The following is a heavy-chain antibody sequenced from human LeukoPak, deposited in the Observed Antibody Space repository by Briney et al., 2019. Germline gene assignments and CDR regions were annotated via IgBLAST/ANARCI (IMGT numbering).Heavy chain of an antibody. V-gene: IGHV3-23*01. CDR1: GFTVSSNY. J-gene: IGHJ5*02. CDR3: AKTPLNYYDSSGYNNWFDP. Sequence: GGSLRLSCAASGFTVSSNYMSWVRQAPGKGLEWVSAISGSGGTTFYADSVKGRFTISRDNSKNTLYLQMNSLRAEDTAVYYCAKTPLNYYDSSGYNNWFDPWGQGTLVTVSS. D-gene: IGHD3-22*01. CDR2: ISGSGGTT.